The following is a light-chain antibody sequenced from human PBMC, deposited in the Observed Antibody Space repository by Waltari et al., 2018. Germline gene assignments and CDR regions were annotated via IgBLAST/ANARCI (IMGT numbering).Light chain of an antibody. CDR3: SSYTSRSTLGI. CDR1: NSDLGGSNY. Sequence: QSALIQPASVSGSPGQSITISCTGTNSDLGGSNYVTCYQQPPGKAPKLLIYEVSSLPSGVSNRFSGAKSGNTASLTISGLQADDEAVYSCSSYTSRSTLGIFGGGTKVTVL. J-gene: IGLJ2*01. V-gene: IGLV2-14*01. CDR2: EVS.